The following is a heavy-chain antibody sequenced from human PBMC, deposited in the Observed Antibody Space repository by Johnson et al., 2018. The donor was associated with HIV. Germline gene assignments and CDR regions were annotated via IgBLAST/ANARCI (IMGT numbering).Heavy chain of an antibody. CDR3: ATSTASDAFDI. D-gene: IGHD1-1*01. Sequence: VQLVESGGGVVRPGGSLKLSCAASGFSFDDYGMSWVRQPPGKGLEWVSGIDWNGGSTSYADSVRGRFTISRDNSNNTLDLQMNSLRVEDATVYYCATSTASDAFDIWGQGTIVTVSS. CDR1: GFSFDDYG. CDR2: IDWNGGST. V-gene: IGHV3-20*04. J-gene: IGHJ3*02.